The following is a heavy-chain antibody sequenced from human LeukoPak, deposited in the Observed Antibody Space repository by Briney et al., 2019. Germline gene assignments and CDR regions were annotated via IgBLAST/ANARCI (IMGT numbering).Heavy chain of an antibody. D-gene: IGHD6-25*01. CDR2: IYPSGST. V-gene: IGHV4-4*09. CDR3: ARRAAATRAFDI. J-gene: IGHJ3*02. CDR1: DDSISGYY. Sequence: SETLSLTCTVSDDSISGYYYIWIRQPPGKGLEWIAYIYPSGSTKYNPSLKSPVTVSVDTSKNQLSLRLSSVTAADRVVYYCARRAAATRAFDIWGQGKTVTVSS.